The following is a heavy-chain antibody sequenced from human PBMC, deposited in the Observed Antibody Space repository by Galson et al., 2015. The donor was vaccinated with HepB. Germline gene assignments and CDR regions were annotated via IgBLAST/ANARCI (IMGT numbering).Heavy chain of an antibody. D-gene: IGHD3-22*01. CDR1: GGTFSSNT. CDR2: IIPIFGSG. Sequence: SVKVSCKASGGTFSSNTISWLRQAPGQGLEWMGGIIPIFGSGNYAPKFQGRVTITADESTSTTYMELSSLRSEDTAVYYCARQYDTSGYYAYWGQGTLVTVSS. J-gene: IGHJ4*02. CDR3: ARQYDTSGYYAY. V-gene: IGHV1-69*13.